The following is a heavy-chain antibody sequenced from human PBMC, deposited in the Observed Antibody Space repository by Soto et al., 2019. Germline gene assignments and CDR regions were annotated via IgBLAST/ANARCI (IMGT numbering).Heavy chain of an antibody. V-gene: IGHV1-18*01. D-gene: IGHD3-10*01. J-gene: IGHJ6*03. CDR3: ARGGSGSYYYYYYYYMDV. CDR1: GYTFTSYG. CDR2: ISAYNGNT. Sequence: ASVKVSCKASGYTFTSYGISWVRQAPGQGLEWMGWISAYNGNTNYAQKLQGRVTMTTDTSTSTAYMELRSLRSDDTAVYYCARGGSGSYYYYYYYYMDVWGKGTMVTVSS.